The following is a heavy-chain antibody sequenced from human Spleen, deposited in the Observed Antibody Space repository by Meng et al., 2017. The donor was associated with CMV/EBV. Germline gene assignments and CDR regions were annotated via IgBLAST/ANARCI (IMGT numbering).Heavy chain of an antibody. CDR2: TYYRSKWYN. V-gene: IGHV6-1*01. CDR1: GDSVSSNSVG. J-gene: IGHJ4*02. CDR3: VRDSVGAARPDY. D-gene: IGHD6-6*01. Sequence: GDSVSSNSVGWTWIRQSPSRGLEWLGRTYYRSKWYNDYAASVQSRAAINPDTSKNQISLQLNSVTPEDTAMYYCVRDSVGAARPDYWGQGTLVTVSS.